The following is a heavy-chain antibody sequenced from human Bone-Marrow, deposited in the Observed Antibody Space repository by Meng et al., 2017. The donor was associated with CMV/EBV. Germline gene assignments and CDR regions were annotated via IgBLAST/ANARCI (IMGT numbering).Heavy chain of an antibody. Sequence: GGSLRLSCASSGFTFSTSGMNWVRQAPGKGLEWVSYISTTSSYIYYADSLKGRFTISRDNAKNSLYLQMNSLRAEDTAVYYCARVGWELNGHGAFDIWGQGTMVAVSS. CDR3: ARVGWELNGHGAFDI. V-gene: IGHV3-21*01. CDR1: GFTFSTSG. D-gene: IGHD1-26*01. CDR2: ISTTSSYI. J-gene: IGHJ3*02.